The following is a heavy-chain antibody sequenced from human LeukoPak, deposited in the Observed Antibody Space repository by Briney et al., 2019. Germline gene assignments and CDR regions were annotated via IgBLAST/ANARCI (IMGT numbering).Heavy chain of an antibody. CDR1: GFTFSIYA. CDR2: ITSSGDGT. D-gene: IGHD4-23*01. CDR3: ARDLGGNSAY. Sequence: GGSLRLSCAASGFTFSIYAMSWVRQAPGKGLQWVSSITSSGDGTYYADSVKGRFTISRDNAKNSLSLQMNSLRAEDTAVYYCARDLGGNSAYWGQGTLVTVSS. V-gene: IGHV3-23*01. J-gene: IGHJ4*02.